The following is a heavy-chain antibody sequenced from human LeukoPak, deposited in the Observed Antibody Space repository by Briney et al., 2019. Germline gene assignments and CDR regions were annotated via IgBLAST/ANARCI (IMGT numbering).Heavy chain of an antibody. D-gene: IGHD4-23*01. Sequence: GGSLRLSCAASGFTFSSYSMNWVRQAPGKGLEWVSYISSSSSTIYYADSVKGRFTISRDNAKNSLYLQMNSLRAEDTAVYYCARDLDGGNPDAFGIWGQGTMVTVSS. CDR3: ARDLDGGNPDAFGI. CDR1: GFTFSSYS. CDR2: ISSSSSTI. V-gene: IGHV3-48*01. J-gene: IGHJ3*02.